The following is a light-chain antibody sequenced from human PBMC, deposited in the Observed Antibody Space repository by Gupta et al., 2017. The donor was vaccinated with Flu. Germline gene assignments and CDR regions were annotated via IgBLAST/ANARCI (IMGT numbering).Light chain of an antibody. J-gene: IGKJ1*01. V-gene: IGKV4-1*01. Sequence: DIVMTQSPDSLAVSLGERATINCKSSQNVLYISNNKNYLAWYQQKPGQPPKLLISWASTRESGVPDRFSGSGSGTDFTLTISSLRAEDVAVYYCQQYYTTPWTFGQGTSVEIK. CDR2: WAS. CDR1: QNVLYISNNKNY. CDR3: QQYYTTPWT.